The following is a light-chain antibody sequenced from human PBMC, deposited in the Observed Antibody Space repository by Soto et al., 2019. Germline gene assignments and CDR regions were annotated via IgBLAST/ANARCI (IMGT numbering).Light chain of an antibody. CDR3: QQYNSYPWT. CDR1: QSISSW. V-gene: IGKV1-5*03. J-gene: IGKJ1*01. Sequence: DIQMTQSPSTLSASVGDRVTITCRASQSISSWLAWYQQKPGKAPKFLIHTASSLESGVSSRFSGSGSGTEFTLTISSLQPDDFATYYCQQYNSYPWTFGQGTKVEIK. CDR2: TAS.